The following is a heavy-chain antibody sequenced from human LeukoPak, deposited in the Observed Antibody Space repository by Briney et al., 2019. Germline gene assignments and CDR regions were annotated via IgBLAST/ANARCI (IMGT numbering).Heavy chain of an antibody. Sequence: ASVKVSCKASGYTFTGYYIHRVRQAPGQGLEWMGRIKPDSGATNYAQKFQGRVTLTRDTSISTAYMELSTLRSDDTAVYSCAREGAVAGSSRGWLDPWGQGTQVPVSS. CDR3: AREGAVAGSSRGWLDP. CDR1: GYTFTGYY. D-gene: IGHD6-19*01. CDR2: IKPDSGAT. J-gene: IGHJ5*02. V-gene: IGHV1-2*06.